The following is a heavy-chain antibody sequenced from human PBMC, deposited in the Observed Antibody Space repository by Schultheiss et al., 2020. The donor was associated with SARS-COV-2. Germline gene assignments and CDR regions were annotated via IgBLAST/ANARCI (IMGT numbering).Heavy chain of an antibody. D-gene: IGHD1-14*01. V-gene: IGHV3-23*01. J-gene: IGHJ4*02. Sequence: GESLKISCAASGFTFSGSAMHWVRQAPGKGLEWVSAISSSGEKTDYADSVKGRFTISRDNSKNTLYLQMNSLRAEDTAVYYCAKASKPLRCTLCPYYFDYWGQGTLVTVSS. CDR2: ISSSGEKT. CDR1: GFTFSGSA. CDR3: AKASKPLRCTLCPYYFDY.